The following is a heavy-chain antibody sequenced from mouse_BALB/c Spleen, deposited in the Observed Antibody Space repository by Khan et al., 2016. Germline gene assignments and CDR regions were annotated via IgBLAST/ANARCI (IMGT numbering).Heavy chain of an antibody. CDR1: GYTFTSYW. CDR2: INPGDGYT. CDR3: ARRVGFGPFVD. Sequence: QVQLKQSGAELARPGASVKLSCKASGYTFTSYWMQWVKQRPGQGLEWIGAINPGDGYTRYTQKFKGKATLTADKSSSTAYMQLSSLASEDSAVFEVARRVGFGPFVDWGQGTTLTVSS. D-gene: IGHD1-1*01. V-gene: IGHV1-87*01. J-gene: IGHJ2*01.